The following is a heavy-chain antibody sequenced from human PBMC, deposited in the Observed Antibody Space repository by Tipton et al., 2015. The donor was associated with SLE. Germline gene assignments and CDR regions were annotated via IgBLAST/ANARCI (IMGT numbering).Heavy chain of an antibody. CDR3: ARTPPRTSGTSDY. Sequence: LRLSCTVSGGSVSSGSYYWSWIRQPPGKGLEWIASIYYTGNTYYNPSLNSRVTISLDTSKNQFSLKLDSVTAADTAVYFCARTPPRTSGTSDYWGQGTLVTVSS. V-gene: IGHV4-61*01. CDR2: IYYTGNT. J-gene: IGHJ4*02. D-gene: IGHD1-26*01. CDR1: GGSVSSGSYY.